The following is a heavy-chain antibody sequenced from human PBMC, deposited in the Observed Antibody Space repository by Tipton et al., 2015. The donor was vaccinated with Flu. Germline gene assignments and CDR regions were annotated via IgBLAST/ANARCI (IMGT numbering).Heavy chain of an antibody. CDR2: IHYSGSP. J-gene: IGHJ5*02. Sequence: TLSLTCTVSGDSMRSDYFWAWIRQAPGKGLEWIGNIHYSGSPHYNPSLKSRVTITVDTSKIQFSLRLTSMTAADTALYYCARRDYSSYVSDPKNWLDPWGQVTLITVAS. CDR3: ARRDYSSYVSDPKNWLDP. D-gene: IGHD4-11*01. CDR1: GDSMRSDYF. V-gene: IGHV4-38-2*02.